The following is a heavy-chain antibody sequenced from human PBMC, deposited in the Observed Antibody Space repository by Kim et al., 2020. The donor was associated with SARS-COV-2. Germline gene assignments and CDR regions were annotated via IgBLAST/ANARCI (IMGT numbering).Heavy chain of an antibody. V-gene: IGHV3-21*01. Sequence: GGSLRLSCGASGFSLGLYSIDWFRQAPGKGLEWVSSITAKSRYTYYGDSVKGRFTISRDNARDSVYLQMTSLRVDDTATYYCARPNGPGNVDVWGQGTVVNVSS. J-gene: IGHJ3*01. CDR1: GFSLGLYS. CDR3: ARPNGPGNVDV. CDR2: ITAKSRYT.